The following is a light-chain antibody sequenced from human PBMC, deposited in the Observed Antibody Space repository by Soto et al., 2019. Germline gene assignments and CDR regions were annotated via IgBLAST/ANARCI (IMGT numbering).Light chain of an antibody. V-gene: IGLV2-8*01. CDR3: SSYAGTNNRYV. CDR1: GSDIGGYNF. CDR2: EVN. Sequence: QSALTQPPSASGSPGQSVTISCTGTGSDIGGYNFVSWYQQHPGKVPKLIIYEVNKRPSGGPDRFSGSKSGNTASLTVSGLQADDEADYYCSSYAGTNNRYVFGTGTKVTVL. J-gene: IGLJ1*01.